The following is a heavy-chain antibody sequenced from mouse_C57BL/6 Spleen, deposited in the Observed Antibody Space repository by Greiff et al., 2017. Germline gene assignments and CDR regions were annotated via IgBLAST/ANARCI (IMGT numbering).Heavy chain of an antibody. Sequence: QVQLQQPGAELVKPGASVKLSCKASGYTFTSYWLHWVKQRPGQGLEWIGMIHPNSGNTFYNEKFKGKATLTADNSSSTADRELRSLASEDAAVDFCARSRGRYYGSTYYFDYWGQGTTLTVSS. D-gene: IGHD1-1*01. CDR3: ARSRGRYYGSTYYFDY. J-gene: IGHJ2*01. CDR2: IHPNSGNT. CDR1: GYTFTSYW. V-gene: IGHV1-64*01.